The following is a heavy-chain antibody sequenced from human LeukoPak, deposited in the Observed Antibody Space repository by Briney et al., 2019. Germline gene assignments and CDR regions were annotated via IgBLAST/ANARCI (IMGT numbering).Heavy chain of an antibody. Sequence: GGSLRLSCAASGFTFSSYAMSWVRQAPGRGLEWVSAISGSGGSTYYADSVKGRFTISRDNSKNTLYLQMNSLRAEDTAVYYCAKLSDSSGYYLFGYWGQGTLVTVSS. CDR1: GFTFSSYA. V-gene: IGHV3-23*01. CDR3: AKLSDSSGYYLFGY. CDR2: ISGSGGST. D-gene: IGHD3-22*01. J-gene: IGHJ4*02.